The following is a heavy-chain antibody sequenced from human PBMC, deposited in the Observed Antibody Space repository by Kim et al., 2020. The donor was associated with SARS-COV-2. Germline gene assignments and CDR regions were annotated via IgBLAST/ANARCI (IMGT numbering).Heavy chain of an antibody. V-gene: IGHV4-30-2*04. CDR3: ARGDYGDYGGVDV. Sequence: YYNPSLKSRVTLSVDPTNNQFSLKMISVTAADTAIYYCARGDYGDYGGVDVWGQGTPVTVSS. J-gene: IGHJ6*02. D-gene: IGHD4-17*01.